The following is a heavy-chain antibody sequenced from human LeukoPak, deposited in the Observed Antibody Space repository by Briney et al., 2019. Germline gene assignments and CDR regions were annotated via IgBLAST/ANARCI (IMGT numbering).Heavy chain of an antibody. V-gene: IGHV3-11*06. CDR1: GFTFSDYY. CDR3: ARSPGVVVPAAHYYFDY. Sequence: PGGSLRLSCAASGFTFSDYYMSWIRQAPGKGLEWVSYINSSSSYTNYADSVKGRFTISRDNAKNSLYLQMNSLRAEDTAVYYCARSPGVVVPAAHYYFDYWGQGTLVTVSS. D-gene: IGHD2-2*01. J-gene: IGHJ4*02. CDR2: INSSSSYT.